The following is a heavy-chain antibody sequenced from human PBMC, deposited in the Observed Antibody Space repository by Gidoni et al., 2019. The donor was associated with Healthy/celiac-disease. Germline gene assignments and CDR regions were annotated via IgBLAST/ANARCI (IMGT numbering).Heavy chain of an antibody. V-gene: IGHV4-39*07. D-gene: IGHD4-17*01. CDR1: GGSISSSSYY. Sequence: QLQLQESGPGLVKPSETLSLTCTVSGGSISSSSYYWGWIRQPPGKGLEWIGSIYFSGSTSYNPSLKSRVAISVDTSKNQFSLKLSSVTAADTAVYSCSRVFTTVTTRHWYFDLWGRGTRVTVSS. J-gene: IGHJ2*01. CDR2: IYFSGST. CDR3: SRVFTTVTTRHWYFDL.